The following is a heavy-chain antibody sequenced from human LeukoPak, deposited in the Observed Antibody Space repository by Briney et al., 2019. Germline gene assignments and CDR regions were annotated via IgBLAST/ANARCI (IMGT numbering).Heavy chain of an antibody. D-gene: IGHD2-15*01. CDR2: INHSGST. J-gene: IGHJ4*02. Sequence: SETLSLTCAVYGGSFSGYYWSWIRQPPGKGLEWIGEINHSGSTNYNPSLKSRVTISVDTSKNQFSLKLSSLTAADTAVYYCARAQYCTGGSCYWAFDYWGQGTLVTVSS. CDR1: GGSFSGYY. CDR3: ARAQYCTGGSCYWAFDY. V-gene: IGHV4-34*01.